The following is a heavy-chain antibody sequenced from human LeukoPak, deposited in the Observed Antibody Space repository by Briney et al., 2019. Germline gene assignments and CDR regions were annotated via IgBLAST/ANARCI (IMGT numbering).Heavy chain of an antibody. CDR2: IKQDGSEK. J-gene: IGHJ4*02. Sequence: VGSLRLSYAASGFTYSSYWMSWVRQAPGKGLEWVANIKQDGSEKYYVDSVKGRFTISRDNAKNSLYLQMNSLRAEDTAVYYCARDTVAALDYWGQGTLVTVSS. CDR1: GFTYSSYW. V-gene: IGHV3-7*01. CDR3: ARDTVAALDY. D-gene: IGHD4-23*01.